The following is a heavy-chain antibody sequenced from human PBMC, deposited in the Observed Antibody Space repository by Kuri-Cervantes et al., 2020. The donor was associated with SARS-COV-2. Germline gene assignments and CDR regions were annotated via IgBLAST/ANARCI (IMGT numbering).Heavy chain of an antibody. CDR2: IWYDGSNK. CDR1: GFTFSSYG. Sequence: GESLKISCAASGFTFSSYGMHWVRQAPGKGLEWVAVIWYDGSNKYYADSVKGRFTISRDNSKSTLYLQMNSLRVEDTAVYYCASVSTMGVSLDWGQGTLVTVSS. V-gene: IGHV3-33*08. CDR3: ASVSTMGVSLD. D-gene: IGHD5-24*01. J-gene: IGHJ4*02.